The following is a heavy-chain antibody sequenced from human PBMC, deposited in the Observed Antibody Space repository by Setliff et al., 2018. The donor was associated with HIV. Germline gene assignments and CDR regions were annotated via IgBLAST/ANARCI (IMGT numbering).Heavy chain of an antibody. D-gene: IGHD2-15*01. CDR3: ALTGHRXLRGYMDV. V-gene: IGHV4-4*07. CDR2: LYVSGDT. J-gene: IGHJ6*03. Sequence: SETLSLTCYVTDDPISSYYWSWVRQPAGKGLEWIGRLYVSGDTNYNPSLKSRVTMSLDTSKKHFSLNLKSVTAADTAVYYCALTGHRXLRGYMDVWGKGTTVTVSS. CDR1: DDPISSYY.